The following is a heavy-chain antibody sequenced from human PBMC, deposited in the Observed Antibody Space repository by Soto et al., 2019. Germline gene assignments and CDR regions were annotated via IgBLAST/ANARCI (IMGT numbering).Heavy chain of an antibody. CDR1: GYTSTDYD. CDR2: MNPNSGET. V-gene: IGHV1-8*01. J-gene: IGHJ5*02. D-gene: IGHD2-15*01. Sequence: QEQLVQSGAEVKKPGASVKVSCKTSGYTSTDYDINWVRQATGQGLEWIGWMNPNSGETGYAQKFQGRGTMTRSASLSTAYLELSSLRSEDTDVYYCARVAVAARPRWYNWFDPWGQGTLVTVSS. CDR3: ARVAVAARPRWYNWFDP.